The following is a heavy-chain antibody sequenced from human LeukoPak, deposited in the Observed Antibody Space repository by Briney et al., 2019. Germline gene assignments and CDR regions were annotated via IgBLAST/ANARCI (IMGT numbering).Heavy chain of an antibody. CDR2: IYHSGST. CDR1: GYSISSGYY. V-gene: IGHV4-38-2*01. J-gene: IGHJ4*02. Sequence: SETLSLTCAVSGYSISSGYYWGWIRRPPGKGLEWIGIIYHSGSTYYNPSLKSRVTISVDTSKNQFSLKLSSVTAADTAVYYCARHIAYCSSTSCYDPTIHPFDYWGQGTLVTVSS. D-gene: IGHD2-2*01. CDR3: ARHIAYCSSTSCYDPTIHPFDY.